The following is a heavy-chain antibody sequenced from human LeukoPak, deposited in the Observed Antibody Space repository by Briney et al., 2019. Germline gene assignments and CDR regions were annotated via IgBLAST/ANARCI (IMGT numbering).Heavy chain of an antibody. CDR3: ARRPAGYYYGMDV. V-gene: IGHV4-31*03. D-gene: IGHD6-25*01. Sequence: SETLSLTCTVSGGSISSGGYYWSWIRQHPGKSLEWIGYIYYSGSTYYNPSLKSRVTISVDTSKNQFSLKLSSVTAADTAVYYCARRPAGYYYGMDVWGQGTTVTVSS. CDR2: IYYSGST. CDR1: GGSISSGGYY. J-gene: IGHJ6*02.